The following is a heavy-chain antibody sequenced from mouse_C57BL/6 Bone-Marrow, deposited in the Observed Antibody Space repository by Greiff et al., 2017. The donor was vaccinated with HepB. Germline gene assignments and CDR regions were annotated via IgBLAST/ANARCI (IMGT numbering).Heavy chain of an antibody. J-gene: IGHJ2*01. Sequence: VQLQQSGTELVKPGASVKLSCKASGYTFTSYWMHWVKQRPGQGLEWIGNINPSNGGTKYNEKFKSKATLTVDKSSSTAYMQLSSLTSEDSAVYYCARRGSSYYGNTYYFDYWGQGTTLTVSS. CDR1: GYTFTSYW. CDR2: INPSNGGT. D-gene: IGHD1-2*01. V-gene: IGHV1-53*01. CDR3: ARRGSSYYGNTYYFDY.